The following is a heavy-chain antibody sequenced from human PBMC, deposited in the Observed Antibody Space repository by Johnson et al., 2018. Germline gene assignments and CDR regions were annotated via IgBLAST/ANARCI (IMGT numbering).Heavy chain of an antibody. Sequence: VQLQESGAEVKKPGSSVKVSCKASGGTFSSYAISWVRQAPGQGLEWMGGIIPIFGTANYAQKFQGRVTITADESTSTAYMELSSLRSEDTAGYYCARGCRSTSCPKDYYYGMDVWGQGTTVTVSS. CDR2: IIPIFGTA. J-gene: IGHJ6*02. CDR3: ARGCRSTSCPKDYYYGMDV. CDR1: GGTFSSYA. D-gene: IGHD2-2*01. V-gene: IGHV1-69*01.